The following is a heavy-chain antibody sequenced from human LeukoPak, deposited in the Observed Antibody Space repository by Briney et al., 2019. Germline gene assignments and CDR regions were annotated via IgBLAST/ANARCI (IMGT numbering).Heavy chain of an antibody. D-gene: IGHD3-10*01. CDR3: ARYYGSGSYFNWFDP. Sequence: SETLSLTCAVYGGSFSGYYWSWIRQPPGKGLEWIGEINHSGSTNYNPSLKSRVTISVDTSKNQFSLKLSSVTAADTAVYYCARYYGSGSYFNWFDPWGQGTLVTVSS. J-gene: IGHJ5*02. CDR2: INHSGST. CDR1: GGSFSGYY. V-gene: IGHV4-34*01.